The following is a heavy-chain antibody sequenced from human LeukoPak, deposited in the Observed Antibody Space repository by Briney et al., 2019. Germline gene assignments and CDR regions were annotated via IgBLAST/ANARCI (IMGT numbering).Heavy chain of an antibody. V-gene: IGHV3-30*02. CDR3: AKDMVEGSGYYYPTPFDY. Sequence: GGSLRLSCAASGISFRSYGMHWVRQAPGKGLEWVTFIWYDASNKYYADSVKGRFTISRDNSKNTLYLQMNSLRAEDTAVYYCAKDMVEGSGYYYPTPFDYWGQGTLVTVSS. J-gene: IGHJ4*02. CDR2: IWYDASNK. CDR1: GISFRSYG. D-gene: IGHD3-22*01.